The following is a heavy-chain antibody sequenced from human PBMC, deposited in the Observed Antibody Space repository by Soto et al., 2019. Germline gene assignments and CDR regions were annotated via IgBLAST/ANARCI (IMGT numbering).Heavy chain of an antibody. CDR1: GFTFGTYW. CDR3: VRSGLKSYWFHP. V-gene: IGHV3-74*01. J-gene: IGHJ5*02. D-gene: IGHD3-10*01. CDR2: ITGDASSP. Sequence: EVQLVESGGGLVQPGGSLRLSCAASGFTFGTYWMHWVRQAPEKGLVWVSRITGDASSPNYADSVKERFTISRDNAKNNLYLQMLSLRAEDTAVYYCVRSGLKSYWFHPWGQGTLVTVYS.